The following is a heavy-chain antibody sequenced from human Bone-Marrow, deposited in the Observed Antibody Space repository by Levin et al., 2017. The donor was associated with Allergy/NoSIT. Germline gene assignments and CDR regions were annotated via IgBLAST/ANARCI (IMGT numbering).Heavy chain of an antibody. CDR2: ISDSSSSI. J-gene: IGHJ6*02. Sequence: PGGSLRLSCAASGFTFSNSSMNWVRQAPGKGLEWVSYISDSSSSIFYADSVKGRFTISRDNAKNSLFLQMNSLRDEDTAVYYCATDCPHLWYSSTWYYYYGMDVWGQGVTVTVSS. V-gene: IGHV3-48*02. CDR1: GFTFSNSS. CDR3: ATDCPHLWYSSTWYYYYGMDV. D-gene: IGHD6-13*01.